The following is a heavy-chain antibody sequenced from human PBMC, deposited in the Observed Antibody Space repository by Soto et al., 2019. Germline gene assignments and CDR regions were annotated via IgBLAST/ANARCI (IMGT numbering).Heavy chain of an antibody. V-gene: IGHV1-69*02. CDR1: GGTFSSYT. D-gene: IGHD1-26*01. Sequence: QVQLVQSGAEVKKPGSSVKVSCKASGGTFSSYTISWVRQALGQGLEWMGRIIPILGIANYAQKFQGRVTITADKSTSTAYMELSSLRSEDTAVYYCARFLGELHEFDYWGQGTLVTVSS. CDR2: IIPILGIA. J-gene: IGHJ4*02. CDR3: ARFLGELHEFDY.